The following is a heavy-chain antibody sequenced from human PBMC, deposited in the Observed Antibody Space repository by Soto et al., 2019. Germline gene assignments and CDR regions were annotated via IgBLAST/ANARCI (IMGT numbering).Heavy chain of an antibody. Sequence: VEFLKISCNGSGNNYWICWVRQIPGKGLEWMGVIYPDDSDTRYSPSFQGQVTISADKSTNTAYLQWSSLKASDTAMYYCARHQRDDTSGRWLDPWGQGTLVTVSS. J-gene: IGHJ5*02. CDR3: ARHQRDDTSGRWLDP. V-gene: IGHV5-51*01. CDR2: IYPDDSDT. CDR1: GNNYW. D-gene: IGHD1-26*01.